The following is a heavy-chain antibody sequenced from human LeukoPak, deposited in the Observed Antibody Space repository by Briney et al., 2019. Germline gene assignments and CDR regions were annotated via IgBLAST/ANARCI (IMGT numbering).Heavy chain of an antibody. CDR1: GFTFSNSW. CDR2: INSDGSST. D-gene: IGHD6-13*01. CDR3: TRAYQQHLINWLDP. Sequence: GGSLRLSCVASGFTFSNSWMHWVRQAPGKGLVWVARINSDGSSTTYADSVEGRFTISRDNTKNTLYLQMNSLRVEDTAEYYCTRAYQQHLINWLDPWGQGTLVTVSS. V-gene: IGHV3-74*03. J-gene: IGHJ5*02.